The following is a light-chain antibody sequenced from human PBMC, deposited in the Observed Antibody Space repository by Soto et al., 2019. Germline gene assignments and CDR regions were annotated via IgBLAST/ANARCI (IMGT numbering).Light chain of an antibody. Sequence: EIVLTQSPATLSLSPGERATLSCRASHSVSTYLAWYQQKTGQAPRLLIYDASNRATDIPARFSGSWSGTDFTITISGLEPEDFAVYYCQVRTNWPPSVTFGQGTRLEIK. CDR3: QVRTNWPPSVT. CDR2: DAS. V-gene: IGKV3-11*01. CDR1: HSVSTY. J-gene: IGKJ5*01.